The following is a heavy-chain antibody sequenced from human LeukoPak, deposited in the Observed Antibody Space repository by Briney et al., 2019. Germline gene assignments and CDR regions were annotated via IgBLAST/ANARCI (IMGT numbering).Heavy chain of an antibody. CDR2: ISYDGSNS. CDR3: ARGYSSSSEGSFDY. Sequence: GGSLRLSCAASGFIFSSYGMYWVRQAPGKGLEWLAVISYDGSNSYYADSVKGRFTISRDNSKNTLNLQMNSLRAEDTAVYYCARGYSSSSEGSFDYWGQGTLVTVSP. J-gene: IGHJ4*02. D-gene: IGHD6-6*01. CDR1: GFIFSSYG. V-gene: IGHV3-33*01.